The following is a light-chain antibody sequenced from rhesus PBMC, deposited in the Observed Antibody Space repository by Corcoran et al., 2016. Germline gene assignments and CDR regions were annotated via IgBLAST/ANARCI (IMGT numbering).Light chain of an antibody. V-gene: IGKV1-22*01. CDR2: KAS. CDR3: LQYSSSPRT. CDR1: QGISSW. Sequence: DIQMTQSPSSLSASVGDKVTITCRASQGISSWLDWYQQKPGKAPKLLIYKASSLQSGVPSRFSGSGSGTDFTLTISSRQPEDFAAYYCLQYSSSPRTFGQGTKVEIK. J-gene: IGKJ1*01.